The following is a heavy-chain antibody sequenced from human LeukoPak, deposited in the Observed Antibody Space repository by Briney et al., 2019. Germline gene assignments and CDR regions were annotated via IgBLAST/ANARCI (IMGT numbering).Heavy chain of an antibody. D-gene: IGHD1-26*01. CDR2: IYTSGST. V-gene: IGHV4-59*10. CDR1: GGSFSGYY. CDR3: ARALRGSYFMDY. J-gene: IGHJ4*02. Sequence: PSGTLSLTCAVYGGSFSGYYWSWIRQPPGKGLEWIGRIYTSGSTNYNPSLKSRVTISVDTSKNQFSLKLSSVTAADTAVYYCARALRGSYFMDYWGQGTLVTVSS.